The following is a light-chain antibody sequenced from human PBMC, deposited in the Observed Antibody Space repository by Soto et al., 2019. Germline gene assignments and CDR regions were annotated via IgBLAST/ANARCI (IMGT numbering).Light chain of an antibody. V-gene: IGKV3-20*01. Sequence: EIVLTQSPGTPALSPGGRATLSCRASQSVPRSYLAWYQQKPGQAPRLLIYGTSSRATGIPDRFSGSGSGTDFTLTISRLEPEDFAVFYCQQYGSSITFGQGTRLEIK. CDR1: QSVPRSY. CDR3: QQYGSSIT. J-gene: IGKJ5*01. CDR2: GTS.